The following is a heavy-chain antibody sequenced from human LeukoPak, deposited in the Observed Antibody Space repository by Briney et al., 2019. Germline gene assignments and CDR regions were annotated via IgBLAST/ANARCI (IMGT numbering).Heavy chain of an antibody. D-gene: IGHD6-13*01. Sequence: PGRSLRLSCAASGFTFDDYAMQWVRQAAGKGLEWVLGISWNSGSIGYAESVKGRFTISRDNAKNSLYLQMNSLRAEDMALYYCAKGGQQLELDPWGQGTLVTVSS. V-gene: IGHV3-9*03. CDR1: GFTFDDYA. CDR3: AKGGQQLELDP. CDR2: ISWNSGSI. J-gene: IGHJ5*02.